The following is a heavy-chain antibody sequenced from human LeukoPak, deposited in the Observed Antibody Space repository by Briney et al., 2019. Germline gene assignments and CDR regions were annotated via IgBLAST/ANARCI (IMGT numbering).Heavy chain of an antibody. D-gene: IGHD6-6*01. CDR2: INPNSGGT. Sequence: ASVKVSCKASGYTFTGYYMHWVRQAPGQGLEWMGRINPNSGGTNYAQKFQGRVTMTRDTSISTAYMELSRLRSDDTAVYYCARVKGLIAARPEYYYYYIDVWGKGTTVTVSS. CDR1: GYTFTGYY. J-gene: IGHJ6*03. CDR3: ARVKGLIAARPEYYYYYIDV. V-gene: IGHV1-2*06.